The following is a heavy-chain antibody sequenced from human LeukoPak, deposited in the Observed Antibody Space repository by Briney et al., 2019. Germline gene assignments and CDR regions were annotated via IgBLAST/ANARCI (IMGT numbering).Heavy chain of an antibody. CDR1: GFTFGDYA. J-gene: IGHJ4*02. Sequence: GGSLRLSCTVSGFTFGDYAINWVRQAPGKGLEWVAVISYDGSNKYYADSVKGRFTISRDNSKNTLYLQMNSLRAEDTAVYYCASKRFDYWGQGTLVTVSS. V-gene: IGHV3-30*04. CDR2: ISYDGSNK. CDR3: ASKRFDY.